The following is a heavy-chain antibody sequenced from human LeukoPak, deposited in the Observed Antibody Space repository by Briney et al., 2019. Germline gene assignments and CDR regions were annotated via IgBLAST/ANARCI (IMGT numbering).Heavy chain of an antibody. CDR1: GFTFSNYG. Sequence: PGGSLRLSCATSGFTFSNYGMHWVRQAPGKGLEWVAIISYDGSKKYYADSVKGRFTISRDKSKNTLYLQINSLRPEDAAVYYCANLPLWGQGTLVTVSS. CDR2: ISYDGSKK. V-gene: IGHV3-30*18. CDR3: ANLPL. J-gene: IGHJ4*02.